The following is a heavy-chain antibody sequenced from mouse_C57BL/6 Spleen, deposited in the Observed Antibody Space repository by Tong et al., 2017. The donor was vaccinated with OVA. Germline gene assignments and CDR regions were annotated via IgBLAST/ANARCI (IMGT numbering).Heavy chain of an antibody. CDR3: ARSYDYAMDY. J-gene: IGHJ4*01. CDR2: IYPGDGDT. D-gene: IGHD2-12*01. V-gene: IGHV1-80*01. Sequence: VQLQESGAELVKPGASVKISCKASGYAFSSYWMNWVKQRPGKGLEWIGQIYPGDGDTNYNGKFKGKATLTADKSSSTAYMELRSLTSEDTAVYYCARSYDYAMDYWGQGTSVTVSS. CDR1: GYAFSSYW.